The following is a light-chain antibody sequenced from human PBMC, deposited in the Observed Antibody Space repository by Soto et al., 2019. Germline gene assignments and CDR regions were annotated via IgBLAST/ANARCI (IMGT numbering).Light chain of an antibody. Sequence: EIVLTQSPGTLSLSPGERATLSCRASQSVSSSYLAWYQQKPGQAPRLLIYGASSRATGIPDRFSGSGSVTDFTLTISRLEPEEFVVYYCQQYGSPLLTFGGGTKVEIK. CDR3: QQYGSPLLT. CDR1: QSVSSSY. J-gene: IGKJ4*01. V-gene: IGKV3-20*01. CDR2: GAS.